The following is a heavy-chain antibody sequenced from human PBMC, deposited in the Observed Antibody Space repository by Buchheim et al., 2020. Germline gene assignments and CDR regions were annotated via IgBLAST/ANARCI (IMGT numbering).Heavy chain of an antibody. CDR3: AKDRRLVVVAATDYYYYGMDV. D-gene: IGHD2-15*01. CDR1: GFTFSSYG. J-gene: IGHJ6*02. Sequence: QVQLVESGGGVVQPGRSLRLSCAASGFTFSSYGMHWVRQAPGKGLEWVAVISYDGSNKYYADSVKGRFTISRDNSKNTLYLQMNSLRAEDTAVYYCAKDRRLVVVAATDYYYYGMDVWGQGTT. V-gene: IGHV3-30*18. CDR2: ISYDGSNK.